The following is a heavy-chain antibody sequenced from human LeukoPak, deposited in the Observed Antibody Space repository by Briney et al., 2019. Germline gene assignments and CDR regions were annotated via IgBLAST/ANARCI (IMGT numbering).Heavy chain of an antibody. Sequence: SGGSLRFSCAASGNYWMHWVRQVPGKGLVWVSHINSDGSWTSYADSVKGRFTISKDSAKNTVYLQMNSLRAEDTAVYYCARRVVVPAAPYYFDYWGQGTLVTVSS. CDR1: GNYW. D-gene: IGHD2-2*01. CDR2: INSDGSWT. CDR3: ARRVVVPAAPYYFDY. V-gene: IGHV3-74*01. J-gene: IGHJ4*02.